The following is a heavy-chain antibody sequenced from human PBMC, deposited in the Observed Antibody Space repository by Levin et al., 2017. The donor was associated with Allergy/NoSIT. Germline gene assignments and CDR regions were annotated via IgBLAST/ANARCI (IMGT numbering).Heavy chain of an antibody. CDR1: GFTFSSYW. CDR3: ARVGIAVAGTAAAYDYYYYYMDV. J-gene: IGHJ6*03. V-gene: IGHV3-7*01. CDR2: IKQDGSEK. D-gene: IGHD6-19*01. Sequence: GGSLRLSCAASGFTFSSYWMSWVRQAPGKGLEWVANIKQDGSEKYYVDSVKGRFTISRDNAKNSLYLQMNSLRAEDTAVYYCARVGIAVAGTAAAYDYYYYYMDVWGKGTTVTVSS.